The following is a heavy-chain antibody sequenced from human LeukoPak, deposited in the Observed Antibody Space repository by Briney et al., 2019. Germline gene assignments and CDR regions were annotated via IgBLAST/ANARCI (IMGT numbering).Heavy chain of an antibody. V-gene: IGHV3-48*01. J-gene: IGHJ4*02. Sequence: PGGSLRLSCAASGFTFSSYSMNWVRQAPGKGLEWVSYISSSSSTIYYADSVKGRFTISRDNAKNSLYLQMNSLRAEDTAVYYCARRSGSGSYSHFDYWGQGTLVTVSS. CDR2: ISSSSSTI. CDR1: GFTFSSYS. D-gene: IGHD3-10*01. CDR3: ARRSGSGSYSHFDY.